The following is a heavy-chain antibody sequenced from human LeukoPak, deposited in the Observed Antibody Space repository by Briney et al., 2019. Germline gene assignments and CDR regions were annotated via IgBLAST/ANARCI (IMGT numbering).Heavy chain of an antibody. CDR3: ARGLAARRAAFDY. J-gene: IGHJ4*02. CDR1: GGSFSGYY. D-gene: IGHD6-6*01. V-gene: IGHV4-34*01. CDR2: INHSGST. Sequence: MPAETLSLTCAVYGGSFSGYYWSWIRQPPGKGLEWIGEINHSGSTNYNPSLKSRVTISVDTSNNQFPLKLISVTAADTAVYYCARGLAARRAAFDYWGQGTLVTVSS.